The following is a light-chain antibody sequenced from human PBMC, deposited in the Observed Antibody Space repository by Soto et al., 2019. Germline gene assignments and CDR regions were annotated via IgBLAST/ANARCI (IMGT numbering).Light chain of an antibody. CDR1: QDISNY. CDR2: DAS. CDR3: QQYANLPRT. Sequence: DIQMTQSPSSLSASGVDRVTITCQASQDISNYLNWYQQKLGKAPKLLIYDASNLETGVPAKFSGSGSGTDFTFTISSLQPEDFATYYCQQYANLPRTFGQGTKVDIK. V-gene: IGKV1-33*01. J-gene: IGKJ1*01.